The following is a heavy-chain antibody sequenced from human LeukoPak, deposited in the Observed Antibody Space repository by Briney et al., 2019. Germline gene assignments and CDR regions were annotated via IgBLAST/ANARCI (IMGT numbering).Heavy chain of an antibody. Sequence: GASVKVSCKASGYTFTSYDINWVRQATGQGLEWMGWMNPNSGNTGYAQKFQGRVTITRNTSISTAYMELSSLRSEDTAVYYCARRPYVTNDAFDIWGQGTMVTVSS. CDR2: MNPNSGNT. CDR3: ARRPYVTNDAFDI. V-gene: IGHV1-8*03. CDR1: GYTFTSYD. D-gene: IGHD2-8*01. J-gene: IGHJ3*02.